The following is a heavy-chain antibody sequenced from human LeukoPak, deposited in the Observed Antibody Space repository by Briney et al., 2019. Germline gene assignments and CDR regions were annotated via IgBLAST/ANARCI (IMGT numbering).Heavy chain of an antibody. CDR2: IYYSGRT. V-gene: IGHV4-59*01. J-gene: IGHJ4*02. CDR1: GGSISSYY. CDR3: ARDQVEAPHY. Sequence: SETLSLTCTVSGGSISSYYWSWIRQPPGKGLEWIGYIYYSGRTNYNPSLKSRVTISVDTSKNQFSLKLSSVTAADTAVYCCARDQVEAPHYWGQGTLVTVSS. D-gene: IGHD2-15*01.